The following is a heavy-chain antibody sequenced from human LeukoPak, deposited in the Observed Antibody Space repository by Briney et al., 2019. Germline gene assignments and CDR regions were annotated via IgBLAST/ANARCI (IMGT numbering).Heavy chain of an antibody. D-gene: IGHD1-14*01. CDR1: GFTFSSYS. CDR3: ASPYVLGRDV. Sequence: PGGSLRLSCAASGFTFSSYSMNWVRQAPGKGLEWVSVIYSGGSTYYADSVKGRFTISRDNSKNTLYLQMNSLRAEDTAVYYCASPYVLGRDVWGQGTTVTVSS. J-gene: IGHJ6*02. CDR2: IYSGGST. V-gene: IGHV3-66*01.